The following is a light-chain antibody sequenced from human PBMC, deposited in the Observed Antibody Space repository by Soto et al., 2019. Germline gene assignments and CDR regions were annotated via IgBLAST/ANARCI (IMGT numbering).Light chain of an antibody. Sequence: SYELSQPPSVSVSPGQTASITCSGDKLGDKYACWYQQKPGQSPVLVIYQDTKRPSGIPERFSGSNSGNTATLTISGTQAMDEADYYCQAWDGNTGVFGTGTKLTVL. CDR1: KLGDKY. J-gene: IGLJ1*01. CDR2: QDT. V-gene: IGLV3-1*01. CDR3: QAWDGNTGV.